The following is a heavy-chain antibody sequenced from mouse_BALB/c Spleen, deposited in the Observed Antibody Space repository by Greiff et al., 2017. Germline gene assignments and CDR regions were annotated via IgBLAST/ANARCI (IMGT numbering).Heavy chain of an antibody. CDR3: AREMITTGNYYAMDY. V-gene: IGHV5-9-4*01. CDR2: ISSGGSYT. Sequence: EVMLVESGGGLVKPGGSLKLSCAASGFTFSSYAMSWVRQSPEKRLEWVAEISSGGSYTYYPDTVTGRFTISRDNAKNTLYLEMSSLRSEDTAMYYCAREMITTGNYYAMDYWGQGTSVTVSS. CDR1: GFTFSSYA. J-gene: IGHJ4*01. D-gene: IGHD2-4*01.